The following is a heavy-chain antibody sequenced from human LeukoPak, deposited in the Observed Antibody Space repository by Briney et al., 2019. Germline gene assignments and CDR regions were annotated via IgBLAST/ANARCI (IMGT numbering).Heavy chain of an antibody. CDR3: ARESGGESEAGNYYYGMDV. J-gene: IGHJ6*02. D-gene: IGHD6-19*01. CDR2: INPSGGST. Sequence: ASVKVSCKASGYTFTTYYMHWVRQAPGQGLEWMGIINPSGGSTSYAQKFQGRVTMTRDTSTSTVYMELSSLRPEDPAVYYCARESGGESEAGNYYYGMDVWGQGTTVTVSS. CDR1: GYTFTTYY. V-gene: IGHV1-46*01.